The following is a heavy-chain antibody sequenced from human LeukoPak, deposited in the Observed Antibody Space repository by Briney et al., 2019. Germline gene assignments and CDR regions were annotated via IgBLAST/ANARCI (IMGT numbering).Heavy chain of an antibody. J-gene: IGHJ5*02. CDR1: GGSFSGYY. Sequence: SETLSLTCAVYGGSFSGYYWSWIRQPPGKGLEWIGEINHSGSTNYNPSLKSRVTISVDTSKNQFSLKLSSVTAADTAVYYCARVRSSSWYDNWFDPWGQGTLVTVSS. CDR2: INHSGST. D-gene: IGHD6-13*01. CDR3: ARVRSSSWYDNWFDP. V-gene: IGHV4-34*01.